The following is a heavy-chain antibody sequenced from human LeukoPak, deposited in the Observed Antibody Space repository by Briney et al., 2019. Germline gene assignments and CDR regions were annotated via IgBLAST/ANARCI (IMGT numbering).Heavy chain of an antibody. CDR2: FDPEDGET. Sequence: ASVKVSCKVSGYTLTELSMHWVRQAPGKGLEWMGGFDPEDGETIYAQKFQGRVTMTEDTSTDTAYMELSSLRSEDTAVYYCATAEHYGSGSSLRLYYYGMDVWGQGTTVTVSS. CDR3: ATAEHYGSGSSLRLYYYGMDV. V-gene: IGHV1-24*01. CDR1: GYTLTELS. J-gene: IGHJ6*02. D-gene: IGHD3-10*01.